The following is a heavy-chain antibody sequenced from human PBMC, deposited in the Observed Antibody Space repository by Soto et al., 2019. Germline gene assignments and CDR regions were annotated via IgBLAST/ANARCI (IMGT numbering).Heavy chain of an antibody. D-gene: IGHD4-17*01. CDR2: ISGSGTNR. J-gene: IGHJ4*02. CDR1: GFTFSSYA. V-gene: IGHV3-23*01. Sequence: DVQLLESGGGLVQPGGSLRLSCAASGFTFSSYAMTWVRQAPGKGLEWVSAISGSGTNRYYADSVKGRFTISRDNSKNTLYLQMNSLRAEDTAVYYCAKDRVDYGDYRGLDYWGQGTLVTVSS. CDR3: AKDRVDYGDYRGLDY.